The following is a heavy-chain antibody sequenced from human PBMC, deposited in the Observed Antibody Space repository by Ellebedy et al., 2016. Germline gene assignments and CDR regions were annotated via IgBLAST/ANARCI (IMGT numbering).Heavy chain of an antibody. Sequence: SVKVSXKASGGTFSSYAISWVRQAPGQGLEWMGGIIPIFGTANYAQKFQGRVTITADESTSTAYMELSSLRSEDTAVYYCARAVTTEDYYYYGMDVWGQGTTVTVSS. V-gene: IGHV1-69*13. J-gene: IGHJ6*02. CDR1: GGTFSSYA. CDR3: ARAVTTEDYYYYGMDV. CDR2: IIPIFGTA. D-gene: IGHD4-11*01.